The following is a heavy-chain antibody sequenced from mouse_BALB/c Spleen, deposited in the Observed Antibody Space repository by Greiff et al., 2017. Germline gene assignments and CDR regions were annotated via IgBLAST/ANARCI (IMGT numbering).Heavy chain of an antibody. CDR2: INPSNGGT. Sequence: VKLVESGAELVKPGASVKLSCKASGYTFTSYYMYWVKQRPGQGLEWIGEINPSNGGTNFNEKFKSKATLTVDKSSSTAYMQLSSLTSEDSAVYYCTRYGNLYYYAMDYWGQGTSVTVSA. V-gene: IGHV1S81*02. CDR1: GYTFTSYY. CDR3: TRYGNLYYYAMDY. J-gene: IGHJ4*01. D-gene: IGHD2-1*01.